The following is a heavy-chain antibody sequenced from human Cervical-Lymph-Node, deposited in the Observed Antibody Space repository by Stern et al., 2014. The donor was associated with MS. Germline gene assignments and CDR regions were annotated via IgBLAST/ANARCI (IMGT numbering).Heavy chain of an antibody. CDR1: GYTFTSYW. J-gene: IGHJ6*02. D-gene: IGHD1-26*01. Sequence: EVHLVESGVEVKKPGESLKISCKGSGYTFTSYWIGWVRQMPGKGLEWMGIISPVDSDTKYSPSFQGQVTISADKSISTAYLQWSSLKASDTAMYYCARHGGNYYDYYSYGLDVWGQGTTVIVSS. V-gene: IGHV5-51*01. CDR2: ISPVDSDT. CDR3: ARHGGNYYDYYSYGLDV.